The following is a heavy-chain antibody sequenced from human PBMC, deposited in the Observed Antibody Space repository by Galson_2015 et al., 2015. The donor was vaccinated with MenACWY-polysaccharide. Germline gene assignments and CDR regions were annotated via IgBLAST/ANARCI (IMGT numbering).Heavy chain of an antibody. Sequence: SLRLSCAASGFTFSSYWMGWVRQAPGKGLEWVANIKQDGSEKYYVDSVKGRFTISRDNAKNSLYLQMNSLRAEDTAVYYCAREVSEVVITTYYFDYWGQGTLVTVSS. CDR2: IKQDGSEK. J-gene: IGHJ4*02. CDR1: GFTFSSYW. V-gene: IGHV3-7*01. CDR3: AREVSEVVITTYYFDY. D-gene: IGHD3-22*01.